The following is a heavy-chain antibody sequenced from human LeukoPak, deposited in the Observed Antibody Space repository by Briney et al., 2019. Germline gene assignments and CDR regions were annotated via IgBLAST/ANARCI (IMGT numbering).Heavy chain of an antibody. CDR2: SDHSGST. D-gene: IGHD2-15*01. CDR1: GGSISSSNG. Sequence: PSETLSLTCAVSGGSISSSNGWSWVRQPPGKGREWIGESDHSGSTNYNPSLKSRVTISVDKSKNQFSLKLSSVTAADTAVYYCARVGDCSGGSCYSGYWFDPWGQGTLVTVSS. V-gene: IGHV4-4*02. J-gene: IGHJ5*02. CDR3: ARVGDCSGGSCYSGYWFDP.